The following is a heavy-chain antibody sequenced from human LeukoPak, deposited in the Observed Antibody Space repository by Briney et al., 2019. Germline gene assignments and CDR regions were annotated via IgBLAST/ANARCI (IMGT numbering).Heavy chain of an antibody. D-gene: IGHD2-21*02. J-gene: IGHJ5*02. Sequence: SETLSLTCAVYGGSFSGYYWSWIRQPPGKGLEWIGEINHSGSTNYNPSLKSRVTISVDTSKNQFSLKLSSVTAADTAVYYCASGIVVVTAPEYNWFDPWGQGTLVTVSS. CDR1: GGSFSGYY. CDR2: INHSGST. V-gene: IGHV4-34*01. CDR3: ASGIVVVTAPEYNWFDP.